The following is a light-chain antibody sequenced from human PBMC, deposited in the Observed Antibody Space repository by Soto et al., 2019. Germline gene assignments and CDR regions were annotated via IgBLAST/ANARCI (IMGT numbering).Light chain of an antibody. V-gene: IGKV2-28*01. J-gene: IGKJ1*01. CDR2: LGS. Sequence: DIVMTQSPLSLPVTPGEPASISCRSSQSLLHNNKYNFLDWYLQKPGQSPQLLIYLGSNRASGVPDRLRGSGSCTDFTLNISSVEAEDVGVYYCMQALHPPRTFGQGTKVEFK. CDR1: QSLLHNNKYNF. CDR3: MQALHPPRT.